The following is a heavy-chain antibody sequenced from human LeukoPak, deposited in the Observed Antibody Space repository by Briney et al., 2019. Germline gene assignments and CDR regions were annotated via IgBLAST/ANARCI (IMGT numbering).Heavy chain of an antibody. Sequence: PGGSLRLSCAASGFTVSSNYMSWVRQAPGKGLEWVSAISGSGGSTYYADSVKGRFTISRDNSKNTLYLQMNSLRAEDTAVYYCAKEYAQTYCSGGSCYYFDYWGQGTLVTVSS. V-gene: IGHV3-23*01. CDR1: GFTVSSNY. CDR3: AKEYAQTYCSGGSCYYFDY. D-gene: IGHD2-15*01. J-gene: IGHJ4*02. CDR2: ISGSGGST.